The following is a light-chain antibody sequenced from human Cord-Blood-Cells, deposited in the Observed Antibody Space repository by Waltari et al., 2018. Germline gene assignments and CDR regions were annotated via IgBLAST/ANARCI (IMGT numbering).Light chain of an antibody. CDR3: SSYTSSSTWV. V-gene: IGLV2-14*01. CDR1: RSDVGGSNY. CDR2: DVS. Sequence: QSALTQPASVSGSPGQSITISCPGTRSDVGGSNYVPWYQQHPGKAPKLMIYDVSNRPSGVSNRFSGSKSGNTAALTISGLQAEDEADYYCSSYTSSSTWVFGGGTKLTVL. J-gene: IGLJ3*02.